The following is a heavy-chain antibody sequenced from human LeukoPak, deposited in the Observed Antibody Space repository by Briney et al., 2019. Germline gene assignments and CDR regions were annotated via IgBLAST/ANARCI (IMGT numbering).Heavy chain of an antibody. Sequence: GGSLRLSCAASGFTFSIYEMNWVRQAPGKGLEWVSSSSGSTIYYADSVKGRFTVSRDNSKNTLYLQMNSLRVEDTAVYYCARDSATGYYSDYWGQGTLVTVSS. V-gene: IGHV3-48*03. CDR2: SSSGSTI. J-gene: IGHJ4*02. CDR1: GFTFSIYE. CDR3: ARDSATGYYSDY. D-gene: IGHD3-9*01.